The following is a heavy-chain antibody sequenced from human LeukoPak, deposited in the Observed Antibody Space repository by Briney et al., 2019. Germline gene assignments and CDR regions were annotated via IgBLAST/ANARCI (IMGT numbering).Heavy chain of an antibody. Sequence: PGGSLRLSCVGSGFTFSRYWLNWVRQAPGKGLVWVSRINSDGSSTSYADSVKGRFTISRDYAKNTLYLQMNSLRAEDTAVYYCARTIAVAGTGFDYWGQGTLVTVSS. CDR3: ARTIAVAGTGFDY. CDR1: GFTFSRYW. V-gene: IGHV3-74*01. CDR2: INSDGSST. J-gene: IGHJ4*02. D-gene: IGHD6-19*01.